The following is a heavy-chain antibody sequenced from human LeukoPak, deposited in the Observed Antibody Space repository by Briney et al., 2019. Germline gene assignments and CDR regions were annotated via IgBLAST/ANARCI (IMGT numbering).Heavy chain of an antibody. CDR1: GGSFSGYY. CDR3: ARTRRSMVRGVTDYYYYGMDV. V-gene: IGHV4-34*01. D-gene: IGHD3-10*01. J-gene: IGHJ6*02. CDR2: INHSGST. Sequence: SETLSLTCAVYGGSFSGYYWSWIRRPPGKGLEWIGEINHSGSTNYNPSLKNRVTISVDTSKNQFSLKLSSVTAADTAVYYCARTRRSMVRGVTDYYYYGMDVWGQGTTVTVSS.